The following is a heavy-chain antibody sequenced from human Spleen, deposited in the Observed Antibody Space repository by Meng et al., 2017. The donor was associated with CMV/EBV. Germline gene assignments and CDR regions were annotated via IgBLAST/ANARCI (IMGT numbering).Heavy chain of an antibody. J-gene: IGHJ6*02. CDR1: GFTVSSSY. V-gene: IGHV3-53*05. CDR2: IYSGGST. CDR3: ITDVQPGGAAI. Sequence: GESLKISCAASGFTVSSSYMRWVRQAPGKGLDWVSVIYSGGSTYYADSVKGRFTISGDKGKNSLFLEMNSLRVEDTALYYCITDVQPGGAAIWGQGTTVTVSS. D-gene: IGHD1-14*01.